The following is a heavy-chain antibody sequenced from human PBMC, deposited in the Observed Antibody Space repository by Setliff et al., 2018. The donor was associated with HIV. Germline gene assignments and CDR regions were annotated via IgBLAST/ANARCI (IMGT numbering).Heavy chain of an antibody. CDR1: GGSLSSSNYY. V-gene: IGHV4-39*01. D-gene: IGHD6-25*01. CDR3: ARGYGAAGGGY. CDR2: IYYSGNT. Sequence: PSETLSLTCTVSGGSLSSSNYYCGWIRQPPGKGLEWIGSIYYSGNTYYNPSLKSRVTISGDTSKNLFSLKLSSVTAADTAVYYCARGYGAAGGGYWGQGTLVTVSS. J-gene: IGHJ4*02.